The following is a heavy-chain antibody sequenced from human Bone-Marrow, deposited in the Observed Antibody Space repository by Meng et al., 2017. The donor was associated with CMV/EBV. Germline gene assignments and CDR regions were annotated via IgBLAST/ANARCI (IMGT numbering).Heavy chain of an antibody. CDR1: GDSVSSNSAA. D-gene: IGHD6-6*01. Sequence: SETLSLTCAISGDSVSSNSAAWNWIRQSPSRGLEWLGRTYYRSKWYNDYAVSVKSRITINPDTSKNQFSLQLNSVTPEDTAVYYCARVRIAAALARGYGMDVWGQGTTVTVSS. J-gene: IGHJ6*02. CDR3: ARVRIAAALARGYGMDV. CDR2: TYYRSKWYN. V-gene: IGHV6-1*01.